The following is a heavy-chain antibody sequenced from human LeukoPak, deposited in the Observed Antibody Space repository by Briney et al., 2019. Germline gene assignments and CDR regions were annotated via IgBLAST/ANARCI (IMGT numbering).Heavy chain of an antibody. V-gene: IGHV7-4-1*02. J-gene: IGHJ4*02. D-gene: IGHD1-26*01. CDR1: GYTFTSYA. CDR2: INTNTGNP. CDR3: ASGWEGPDY. Sequence: ASVKISCKASGYTFTSYAINWVRQAPGQGLEWMGWINTNTGNPTYAQGFTGRFVFSLDTSVSTAYLQISSLKAEDTAVYYCASGWEGPDYWGQGTLVTVSS.